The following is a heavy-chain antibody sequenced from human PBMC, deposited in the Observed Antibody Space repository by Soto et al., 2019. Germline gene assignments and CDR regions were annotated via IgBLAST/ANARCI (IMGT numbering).Heavy chain of an antibody. V-gene: IGHV3-30*18. CDR3: AKDHGWVATILDY. CDR2: ISYDGSNK. D-gene: IGHD5-12*01. Sequence: PGGSLRLSCAASGFTFSSYGMHWVRQAPGKGLEWVAVISYDGSNKYYADSVKGRFTIPRDNSKNTLYLQMNSLRAEDTAVYYCAKDHGWVATILDYWGQGTLVTVSS. J-gene: IGHJ4*02. CDR1: GFTFSSYG.